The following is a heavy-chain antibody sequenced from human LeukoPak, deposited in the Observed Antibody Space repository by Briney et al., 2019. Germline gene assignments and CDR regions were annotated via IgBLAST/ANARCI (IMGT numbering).Heavy chain of an antibody. D-gene: IGHD3-3*01. Sequence: ASVKVSCKASGYTFTSYDINWVRQATGQGLEGMGWMNPNNGNTGYAQTFQGRVTMTRDTFTSTAYMELRSLTSEDTAVYYCARVSITIFGVVIRGDYYFDYWGQGTLVTVSS. CDR1: GYTFTSYD. CDR2: MNPNNGNT. J-gene: IGHJ4*02. CDR3: ARVSITIFGVVIRGDYYFDY. V-gene: IGHV1-8*01.